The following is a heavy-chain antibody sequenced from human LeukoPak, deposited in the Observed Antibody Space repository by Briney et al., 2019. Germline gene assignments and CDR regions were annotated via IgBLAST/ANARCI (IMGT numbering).Heavy chain of an antibody. CDR3: ARGGPDYDYYYYMDV. CDR2: INTDGSST. J-gene: IGHJ6*03. V-gene: IGHV3-74*01. Sequence: GGSLRLSCAASGFTFSSYWMHWVRQAPGKGLVWVSRINTDGSSTSYADSVKGRFTISRDNAKNTLYLQMNSLRAEDTAVYYCARGGPDYDYYYYMDVWGKGTTVTVSS. CDR1: GFTFSSYW.